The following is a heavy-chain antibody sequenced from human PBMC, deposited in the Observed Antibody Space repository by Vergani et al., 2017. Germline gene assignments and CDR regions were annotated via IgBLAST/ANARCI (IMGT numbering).Heavy chain of an antibody. CDR1: GASVNSSY. CDR3: ARSRIYYGAGSPDY. D-gene: IGHD3-10*01. V-gene: IGHV4-59*02. J-gene: IGHJ4*02. Sequence: QVQLQESGPGLVKPSETLSLTCTVSGASVNSSYWSWIRQPPGKGLEWMGYVSFRGDTLYDPSVKGRMTISLNTSSNQFSLYLTSVTAADTAVYYCARSRIYYGAGSPDYWSQGTLVTVS. CDR2: VSFRGDT.